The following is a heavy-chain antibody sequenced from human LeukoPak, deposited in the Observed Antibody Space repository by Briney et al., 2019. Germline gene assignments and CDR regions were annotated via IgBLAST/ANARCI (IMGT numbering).Heavy chain of an antibody. CDR3: AKGRQGWLPRY. J-gene: IGHJ4*02. CDR1: GFTFSSYA. D-gene: IGHD5-24*01. Sequence: GGSLRLSCVASGFTFSSYAMSWVRQAPGKGLEWVSAISGSGGSTCYADSVKGRFTISRDNSKSTLYLQMNSLRAEDTAVYYCAKGRQGWLPRYWGQGALVTVSS. CDR2: ISGSGGST. V-gene: IGHV3-23*01.